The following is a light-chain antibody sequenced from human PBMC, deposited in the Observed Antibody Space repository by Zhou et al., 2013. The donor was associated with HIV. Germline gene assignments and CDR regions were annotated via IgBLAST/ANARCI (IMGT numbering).Light chain of an antibody. Sequence: IQLTQSPSSLSASVGTTVTITCRASQGISSALAWYQQKPGKTPRLLVYDASHLKSGVPSRFSGKGSGTDFTLTISSLQPEDFATYFCLQFDSYPITFGQGARLEI. V-gene: IGKV1-13*02. CDR3: LQFDSYPIT. J-gene: IGKJ5*01. CDR2: DAS. CDR1: QGISSA.